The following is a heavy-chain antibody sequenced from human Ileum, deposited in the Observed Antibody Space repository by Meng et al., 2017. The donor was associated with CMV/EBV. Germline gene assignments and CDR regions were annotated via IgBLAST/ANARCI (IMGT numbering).Heavy chain of an antibody. D-gene: IGHD2-21*01. J-gene: IGHJ3*02. CDR1: GFTFSSYS. Sequence: GESLKISCAASGFTFSSYSINWVRQAPGKGLEWVSSISSSSSSFIYYADSVKGRFTISRDNAKNSVYLQMNSLRAEDTAVYYCVRDYSHQVIAITYDAFDIWGQGTMVTVSS. CDR2: ISSSSSSFI. CDR3: VRDYSHQVIAITYDAFDI. V-gene: IGHV3-21*01.